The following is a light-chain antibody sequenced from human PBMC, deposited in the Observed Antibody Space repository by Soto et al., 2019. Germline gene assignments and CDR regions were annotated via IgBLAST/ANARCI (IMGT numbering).Light chain of an antibody. CDR3: SSYAGSNNYV. V-gene: IGLV2-8*01. CDR1: SSDVGGYNY. Sequence: QYAPTQPPSASGSTGQSVSISCTVTSSDVGGYNYVSLYQQHPGKAPKLMIYEVSKRPSGVPDRFSGSKSGNTASLTVSGLQAEDEADYYCSSYAGSNNYVFGPGTKLTVL. J-gene: IGLJ1*01. CDR2: EVS.